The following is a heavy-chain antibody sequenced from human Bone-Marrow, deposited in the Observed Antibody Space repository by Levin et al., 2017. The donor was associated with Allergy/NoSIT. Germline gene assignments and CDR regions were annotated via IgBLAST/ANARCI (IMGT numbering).Heavy chain of an antibody. V-gene: IGHV1-46*03. CDR1: GDTFTIHY. CDR2: INPGGDRT. Sequence: AASVKVSCKASGDTFTIHYVHWVRQAPGQGLEWMGIINPGGDRTNYAQKFQGRVTMTRDTSSNTVFLELSSLRSQDTAVYFCAGGDFDLARYHLDYWGQGTLVTVSS. D-gene: IGHD3-9*01. J-gene: IGHJ4*02. CDR3: AGGDFDLARYHLDY.